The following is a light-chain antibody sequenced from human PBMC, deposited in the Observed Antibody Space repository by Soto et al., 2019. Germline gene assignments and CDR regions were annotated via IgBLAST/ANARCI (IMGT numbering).Light chain of an antibody. CDR1: QRISRW. Sequence: DIQMTQSPSTLSASAGDRVTITCRASQRISRWLAWYQQKPGKAPKLLIYDVSSLESGVPSRFSGSGYGTEFTLTINSLQPDDFATYYCQQYNSYPWTFGLGTKVEI. CDR2: DVS. J-gene: IGKJ1*01. CDR3: QQYNSYPWT. V-gene: IGKV1-5*01.